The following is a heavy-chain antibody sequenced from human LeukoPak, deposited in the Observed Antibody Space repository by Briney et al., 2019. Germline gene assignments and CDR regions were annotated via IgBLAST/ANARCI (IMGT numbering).Heavy chain of an antibody. D-gene: IGHD6-13*01. CDR3: ARAGGAAAAYYFDY. CDR1: GFTFSSYS. V-gene: IGHV3-21*01. Sequence: PGGSLRLSCAASGFTFSSYSMNWVRQAPGKGLEWVSSISSSSSYIYYADSVKGRFTISRDNATNSLYLQMNSLRAEDTAVYYCARAGGAAAAYYFDYWGQGTLVTVSS. J-gene: IGHJ4*02. CDR2: ISSSSSYI.